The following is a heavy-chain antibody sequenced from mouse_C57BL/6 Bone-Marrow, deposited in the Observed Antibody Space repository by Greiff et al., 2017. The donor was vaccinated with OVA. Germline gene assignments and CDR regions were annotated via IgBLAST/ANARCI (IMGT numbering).Heavy chain of an antibody. Sequence: EVQLKQSGAELVRPGASVKLSCTASGFNIKDDYMHWVKQRPEQGLEWIGWIDPENGDTEYASKFQGKATITADTSSNTAYLQLSSLTSEDTAVYYCTTQELPFAYWGQGTLVTVSA. V-gene: IGHV14-4*01. CDR3: TTQELPFAY. CDR1: GFNIKDDY. D-gene: IGHD1-1*01. J-gene: IGHJ3*01. CDR2: IDPENGDT.